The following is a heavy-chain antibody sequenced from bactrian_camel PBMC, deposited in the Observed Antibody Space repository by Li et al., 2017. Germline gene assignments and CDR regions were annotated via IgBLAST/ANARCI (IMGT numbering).Heavy chain of an antibody. Sequence: HVQLVESGGGSVQAGWSLRLSCAASGYTYDTYCMSWVRQAPGKDLEWIAQIAYDGWVSRYNDPAKGRFTISRDNAKNALYLQMNSLKPEDTGTYYCAALGSAPCSSGQWLHLPAKNAHWGRGTQVTVS. CDR3: AALGSAPCSSGQWLHLPAKNAH. CDR2: IAYDGWVS. D-gene: IGHD1*01. J-gene: IGHJ4*01. V-gene: IGHV3S6*01. CDR1: GYTYDTYC.